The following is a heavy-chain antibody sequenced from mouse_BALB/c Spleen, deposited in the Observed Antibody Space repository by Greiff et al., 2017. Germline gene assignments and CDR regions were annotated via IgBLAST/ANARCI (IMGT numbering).Heavy chain of an antibody. V-gene: IGHV1-7*01. CDR2: INPSTGYT. J-gene: IGHJ4*01. CDR1: GYTFTSYW. D-gene: IGHD2-4*01. CDR3: ARRGIYYDYNPYAMDY. Sequence: VQRVESGAELAKPGASVKMSCKASGYTFTSYWMHWVKQRPGQGLEWIGYINPSTGYTEYNQKFKDKATLTADKSSSTAYMQLSSLTSEDSAVYYCARRGIYYDYNPYAMDYWGQGTSVTVSS.